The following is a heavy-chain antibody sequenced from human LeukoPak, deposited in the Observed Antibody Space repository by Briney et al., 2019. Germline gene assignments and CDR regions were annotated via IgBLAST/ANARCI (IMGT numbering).Heavy chain of an antibody. CDR2: INPNSGGT. J-gene: IGHJ4*02. D-gene: IGHD5-12*01. V-gene: IGHV1-2*02. CDR3: ARPDVDIVATTKFDY. Sequence: ASVKVSWKASGYTFTGYYMHWVRQAPGQGLEWMGWINPNSGGTNYAQKFQGRVTMTRDTSISTAYMELSRLRSDDTAVYYCARPDVDIVATTKFDYWGQGTLVTVSS. CDR1: GYTFTGYY.